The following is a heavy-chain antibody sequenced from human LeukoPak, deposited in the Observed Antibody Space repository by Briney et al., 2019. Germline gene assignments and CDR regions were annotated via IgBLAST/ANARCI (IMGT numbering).Heavy chain of an antibody. J-gene: IGHJ4*02. CDR1: GFTFSTYA. D-gene: IGHD3-10*01. CDR2: ISYDGSNK. Sequence: GRSLRLSCAASGFTFSTYAMHWVRDGPGKGQEWVAVISYDGSNKYYADSVKGRFTISRDHSKNTLYLQMSSLSAEDTAVYYCARTTTPHYYGSGSYALGYWGQGTLVTVPS. V-gene: IGHV3-30-3*01. CDR3: ARTTTPHYYGSGSYALGY.